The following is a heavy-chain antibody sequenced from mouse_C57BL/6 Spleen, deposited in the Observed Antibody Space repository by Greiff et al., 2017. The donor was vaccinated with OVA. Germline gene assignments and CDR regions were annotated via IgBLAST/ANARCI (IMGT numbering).Heavy chain of an antibody. CDR3: ARQGITTVVAHRDFDV. CDR2: ILPGSGST. Sequence: QVQLQQSGAELMKPGASVKLSCKATGYTFTGYWIEWVKQRPGHGLEWIGEILPGSGSTNYNEKFKGKATFTADTSSNTAYMQLSSLTTEDSAIYYCARQGITTVVAHRDFDVWGTGTTVTVSS. J-gene: IGHJ1*03. D-gene: IGHD1-1*01. CDR1: GYTFTGYW. V-gene: IGHV1-9*01.